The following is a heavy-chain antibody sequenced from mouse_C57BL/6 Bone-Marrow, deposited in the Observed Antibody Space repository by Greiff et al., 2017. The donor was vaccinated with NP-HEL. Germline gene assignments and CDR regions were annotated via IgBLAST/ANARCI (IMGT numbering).Heavy chain of an antibody. Sequence: VKLQQPGAELVRPGTSVKLSCKASGYTFTSYWMHWVKQRPGQGLEWIGVIDPSDSYTNYNQKFKGKATLTVDTSSSTAYMQLSSLTSEDSAVYYCADGNYAMDYWGQGTSVTVSS. D-gene: IGHD2-1*01. CDR3: ADGNYAMDY. CDR1: GYTFTSYW. J-gene: IGHJ4*01. CDR2: IDPSDSYT. V-gene: IGHV1-59*01.